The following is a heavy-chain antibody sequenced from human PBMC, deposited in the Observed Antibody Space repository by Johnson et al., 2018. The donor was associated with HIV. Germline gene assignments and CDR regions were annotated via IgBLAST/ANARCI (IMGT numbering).Heavy chain of an antibody. CDR2: FTITTEGGTT. Sequence: VQLVESGGGLIKPGGSLRLSCAASGFTFSNAWMRWVRQGPGQGLECAGRFTITTEGGTTDYAAPVKAIFTISRDYAKNTLFLQMNSMKIEDTATYYCTTAGSSGSAHAFDIWGQGTRVTVSS. V-gene: IGHV3-15*01. CDR1: GFTFSNAW. J-gene: IGHJ3*02. CDR3: TTAGSSGSAHAFDI. D-gene: IGHD3-22*01.